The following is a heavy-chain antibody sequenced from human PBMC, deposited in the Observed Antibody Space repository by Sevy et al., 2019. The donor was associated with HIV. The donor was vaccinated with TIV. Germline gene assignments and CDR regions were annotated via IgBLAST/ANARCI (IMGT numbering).Heavy chain of an antibody. CDR2: ISYDGSHK. CDR3: ARDAGYSVNWYPRFDP. CDR1: AFTFSTYA. D-gene: IGHD6-13*01. Sequence: GGSLRLSCAASAFTFSTYAMHWVRQAPGKGLEWVAVISYDGSHKYYADSVNGRFTISRDDSKSSLYLQMNTLRAEDTAVYYCARDAGYSVNWYPRFDPWGQGTLVTVSS. V-gene: IGHV3-30*03. J-gene: IGHJ5*02.